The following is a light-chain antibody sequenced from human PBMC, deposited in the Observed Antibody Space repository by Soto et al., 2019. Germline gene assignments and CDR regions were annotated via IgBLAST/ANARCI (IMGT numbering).Light chain of an antibody. V-gene: IGKV1-5*03. CDR2: KAS. J-gene: IGKJ1*01. Sequence: DIQMTQSPSSLSASVGGRVTITCRASQSISSWLAWYQQKPGKAPNLLIYKASHLENGVPSRFSGSGSGTEFTLTISSLQPGDFATYYCQQYNSYSWTFGQGTKVDIK. CDR3: QQYNSYSWT. CDR1: QSISSW.